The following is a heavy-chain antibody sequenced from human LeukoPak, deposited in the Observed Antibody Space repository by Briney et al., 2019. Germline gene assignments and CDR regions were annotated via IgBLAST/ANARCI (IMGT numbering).Heavy chain of an antibody. V-gene: IGHV1-18*01. CDR3: ARLVVTQFDAFDI. CDR2: ISAYNGNT. Sequence: ASVKVSCKASGYTFTSYGISWVRQAPGQGLEWMGWISAYNGNTNYAQKLQGRVTMTTDTSTSTAQMELRSLRSDDTAVYYCARLVVTQFDAFDIWGQGAMVTVSS. D-gene: IGHD3-22*01. CDR1: GYTFTSYG. J-gene: IGHJ3*02.